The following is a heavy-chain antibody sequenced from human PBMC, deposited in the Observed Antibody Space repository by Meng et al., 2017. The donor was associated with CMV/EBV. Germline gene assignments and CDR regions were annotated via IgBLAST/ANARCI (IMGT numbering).Heavy chain of an antibody. Sequence: QVPRLQSAAEVKKPGSSVKVSCKPSGGTFSTFAIRWVRQAPGEGLEWMGGIIPVFETANYAERFQDRVTITADDSTTTAYMELSSLRADDTALYFCARGGDSWYSDYWGQGTLVTVSS. CDR1: GGTFSTFA. D-gene: IGHD1-26*01. CDR3: ARGGDSWYSDY. CDR2: IIPVFETA. V-gene: IGHV1-69*01. J-gene: IGHJ4*02.